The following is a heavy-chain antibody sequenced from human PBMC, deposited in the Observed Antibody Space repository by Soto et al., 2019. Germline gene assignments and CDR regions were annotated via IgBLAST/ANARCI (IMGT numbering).Heavy chain of an antibody. V-gene: IGHV3-64D*06. CDR3: VKDYSHGRFPDY. CDR1: GFNLKEYG. D-gene: IGHD1-26*01. J-gene: IGHJ4*02. Sequence: EVDLVESGGGLVQPGGSLRLSCSASGFNLKEYGMHWVRQAPGKGLEQVAASTYVGGTPYYVESVKGRFTVSRDNSKNTLYLQMGRLRPEDTAIYFCVKDYSHGRFPDYWGQGTRVTVSS. CDR2: STYVGGTP.